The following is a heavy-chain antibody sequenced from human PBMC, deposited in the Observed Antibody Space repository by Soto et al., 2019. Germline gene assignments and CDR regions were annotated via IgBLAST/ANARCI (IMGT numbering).Heavy chain of an antibody. CDR3: ARLPPPSCSGAFCSPY. CDR2: ISNSGGST. D-gene: IGHD2-15*01. J-gene: IGHJ4*02. CDR1: GFTFSSYA. V-gene: IGHV3-23*01. Sequence: PGGSLILSCAASGFTFSSYAMSWVRQAPGKGLEWVSSISNSGGSTYYRDSVKGRFTISRDNSKKLLYLQINGLRAEDTAVYYCARLPPPSCSGAFCSPYWGQGILVTVSS.